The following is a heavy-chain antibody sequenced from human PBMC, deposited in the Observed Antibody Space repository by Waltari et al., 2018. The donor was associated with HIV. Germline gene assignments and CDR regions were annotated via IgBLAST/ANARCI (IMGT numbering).Heavy chain of an antibody. CDR3: ARGGSASMDG. J-gene: IGHJ6*02. Sequence: QVQLVQSGAEVKKPGASVKVSCKASGYAFATYDVNWVRQATGQGPEWMGWMSPNSGNTVYAQEFQGRVTMTRDTSISTVYMELSSLTSEDTAVYYCARGGSASMDGWGQGTTVTVSS. CDR2: MSPNSGNT. V-gene: IGHV1-8*01. CDR1: GYAFATYD.